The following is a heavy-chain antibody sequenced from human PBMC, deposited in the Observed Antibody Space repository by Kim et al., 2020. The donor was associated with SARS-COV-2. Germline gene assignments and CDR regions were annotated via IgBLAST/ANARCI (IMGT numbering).Heavy chain of an antibody. CDR1: DGSISSKW. D-gene: IGHD1-26*01. CDR3: ARQDSDSGNYLWFYP. J-gene: IGHJ5*02. Sequence: SETLSLTCAVSDGSISSKWWTWVRQPPGKGLEWIGEIFHSGSTNYNPSLKSRVTMSVDKPKNQFSLKLSSVTAADTAVYYCARQDSDSGNYLWFYPWGQG. CDR2: IFHSGST. V-gene: IGHV4-4*02.